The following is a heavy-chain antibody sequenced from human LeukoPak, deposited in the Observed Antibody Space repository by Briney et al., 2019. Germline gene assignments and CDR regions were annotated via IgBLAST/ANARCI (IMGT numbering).Heavy chain of an antibody. V-gene: IGHV4-39*07. CDR1: GDSISSKTYY. Sequence: PSHTLSLTCTVSGDSISSKTYYWGWIRQPQGKGLEWIGSIHYSGSTYYNPSLKSRLTIAVETYKNQFSLKLSSVTAADKAVYYCARSCRILDIVATIRARLGGNGFDIWGQGTMVTVSS. CDR3: ARSCRILDIVATIRARLGGNGFDI. D-gene: IGHD5-12*01. J-gene: IGHJ3*02. CDR2: IHYSGST.